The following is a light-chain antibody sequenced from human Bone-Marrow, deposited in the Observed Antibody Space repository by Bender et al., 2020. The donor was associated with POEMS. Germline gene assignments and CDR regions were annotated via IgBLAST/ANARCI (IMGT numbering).Light chain of an antibody. CDR2: DDG. CDR1: NIGSKG. J-gene: IGLJ2*01. CDR3: QVWDSTNDHVV. V-gene: IGLV3-21*02. Sequence: SYVLTQPPSVSVAPGQTAMIPCGGDNIGSKGVHWYQQKPGQAPVVVIYDDGGRPSGIPERFSGSNSGNTATLTISRVEVGDEADYYCQVWDSTNDHVVFGGGTKVTVL.